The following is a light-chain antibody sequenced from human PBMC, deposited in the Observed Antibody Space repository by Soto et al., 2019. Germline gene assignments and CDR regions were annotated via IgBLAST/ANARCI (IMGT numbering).Light chain of an antibody. CDR3: QQYHSFPLT. V-gene: IGKV1-5*03. CDR1: QSISSW. CDR2: KAS. Sequence: DFQMTQSPSTLSASVGDRVTITCRASQSISSWSAWYQQKPGKAPKLLIYKASSLERGVPSRFSGSGSGTEFTLTISGLQPDDFATYYCQQYHSFPLTFGGGTKVEIK. J-gene: IGKJ4*01.